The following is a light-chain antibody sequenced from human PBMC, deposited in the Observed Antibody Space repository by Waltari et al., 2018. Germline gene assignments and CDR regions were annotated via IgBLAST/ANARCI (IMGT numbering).Light chain of an antibody. Sequence: SYVLTQPPSVSVAPGQTARITCGINNIGSRSVHWCQQRPGQAPVPVIYYDSDRPSGIPGRCSGANSGDTATLTISSVEAGDEAAYYCQVWDSSRAHVVCGGGTRLTVL. CDR1: NIGSRS. CDR2: YDS. V-gene: IGLV3-21*04. CDR3: QVWDSSRAHVV. J-gene: IGLJ3*02.